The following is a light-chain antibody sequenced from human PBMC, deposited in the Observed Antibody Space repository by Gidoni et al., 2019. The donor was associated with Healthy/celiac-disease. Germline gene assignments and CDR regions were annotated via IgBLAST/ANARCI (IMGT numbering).Light chain of an antibody. V-gene: IGLV3-19*01. J-gene: IGLJ1*01. CDR1: SLRSYY. Sequence: SSELTQDPAVSVALGQTVRITCQGDSLRSYYASWYQQKPGQAPVLVIYGKNNRPSGIPGRFSGSSSGNTASLTITGAQAEDEADYYCNSRDSSGNHHYVFGTGTKVTVL. CDR2: GKN. CDR3: NSRDSSGNHHYV.